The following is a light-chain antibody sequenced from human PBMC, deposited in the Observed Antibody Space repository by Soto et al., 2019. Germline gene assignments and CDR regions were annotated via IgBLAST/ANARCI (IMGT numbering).Light chain of an antibody. CDR2: GTS. J-gene: IGKJ5*01. Sequence: EIVLTQSPGTLSLSPGERATLSCRASHSVSRTYLAWYQQKPGQAPRLLIYGTSDSATGTPDRFSDSGSGTDFTLTISRLEPEDSAVYYGQQFDGSVTFGQGTRLYIK. CDR1: HSVSRTY. CDR3: QQFDGSVT. V-gene: IGKV3-20*01.